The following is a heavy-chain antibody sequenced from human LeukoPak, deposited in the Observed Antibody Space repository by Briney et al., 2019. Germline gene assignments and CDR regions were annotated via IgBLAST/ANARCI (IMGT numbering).Heavy chain of an antibody. J-gene: IGHJ4*02. CDR3: ARDSVGLAN. Sequence: GGSLRLSCAASGFTVSSNHMSWVRQAPGKGLEWVSSISSSSSYIYYADSVKGRFTISRDNAKNSLYLQMNSLRAEDTAVYYCARDSVGLANWGQGTLVTVAS. D-gene: IGHD1-26*01. V-gene: IGHV3-21*01. CDR2: ISSSSSYI. CDR1: GFTVSSNH.